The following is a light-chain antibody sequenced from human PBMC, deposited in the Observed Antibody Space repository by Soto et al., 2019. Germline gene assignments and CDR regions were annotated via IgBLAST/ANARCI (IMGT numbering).Light chain of an antibody. CDR1: QSVDGN. J-gene: IGKJ1*01. CDR3: QQYGSSGT. V-gene: IGKV3-20*01. CDR2: GAS. Sequence: EILMTKSPATLSVSPGERATLSCRASQSVDGNLAWYQQKPGQAPRLLIYGASNRATGIPDRFSGSGSGTDFTLTISRLEPEDFAVYYCQQYGSSGTFGQGTKVDI.